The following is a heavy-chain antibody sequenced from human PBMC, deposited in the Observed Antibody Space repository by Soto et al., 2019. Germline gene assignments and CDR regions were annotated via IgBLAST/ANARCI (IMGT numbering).Heavy chain of an antibody. V-gene: IGHV4-59*08. D-gene: IGHD2-15*01. CDR3: ARHMGYCSGGSCYRPIWFDP. J-gene: IGHJ5*02. CDR2: IYYSGST. Sequence: SETLSLTCTVSGGSISSYYWSWIRQPPGKGLEWIGYIYYSGSTNYNPSLKSRVTISVDTSKNQFSLKLSSVTAADTAMYYCARHMGYCSGGSCYRPIWFDPWGQGTLVTVSS. CDR1: GGSISSYY.